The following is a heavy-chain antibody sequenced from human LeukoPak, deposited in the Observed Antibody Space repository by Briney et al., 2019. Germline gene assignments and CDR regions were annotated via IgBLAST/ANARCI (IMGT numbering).Heavy chain of an antibody. J-gene: IGHJ6*04. Sequence: GRSLRLSCAASGFTFRSYAMHWVRQAPGKGLEWVAVISYDRSSKYYADSVKGRFTISRDNSKNTLYLQMNSLRAEDTAVYYCAIERLALYYYYGMDVWGKGTTVTVSS. CDR3: AIERLALYYYYGMDV. D-gene: IGHD6-19*01. V-gene: IGHV3-30*04. CDR2: ISYDRSSK. CDR1: GFTFRSYA.